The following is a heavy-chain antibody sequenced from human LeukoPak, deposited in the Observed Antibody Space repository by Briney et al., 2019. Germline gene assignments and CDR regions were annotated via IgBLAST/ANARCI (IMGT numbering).Heavy chain of an antibody. Sequence: GGSLRLSCAASGFTFSSYWMSWVRQAPGKGLEWVANIKQDGSEKYYVDSVKGRFTISRDNAKNSLYLQMNSLRAEDTAVYYCARDSRDYYYYYMDVWGKGNTVSVSS. D-gene: IGHD2-2*01. CDR1: GFTFSSYW. V-gene: IGHV3-7*01. CDR3: ARDSRDYYYYYMDV. J-gene: IGHJ6*03. CDR2: IKQDGSEK.